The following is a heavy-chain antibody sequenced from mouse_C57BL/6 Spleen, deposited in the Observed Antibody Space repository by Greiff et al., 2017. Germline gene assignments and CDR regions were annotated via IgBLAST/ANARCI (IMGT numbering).Heavy chain of an antibody. Sequence: QVQLKQSGAELVRPGASVTLSCKASGYTFTDYEMHWVKQTPVHGLEWIGAIDPETGGTAYNQKFKGKAILTADKSSSTAYMELRSLTSEYSAVYYCTKHYYGSSYGGFDYWGQGTTLTVSS. J-gene: IGHJ2*01. D-gene: IGHD1-1*01. CDR2: IDPETGGT. V-gene: IGHV1-15*01. CDR1: GYTFTDYE. CDR3: TKHYYGSSYGGFDY.